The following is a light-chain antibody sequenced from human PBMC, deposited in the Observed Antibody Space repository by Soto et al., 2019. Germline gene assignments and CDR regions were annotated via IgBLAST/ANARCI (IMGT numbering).Light chain of an antibody. CDR2: EVS. CDR1: SSDVGGYNY. J-gene: IGLJ2*01. Sequence: QSALTQPASVSGSPGQSITIFCTGTSSDVGGYNYVSWFQQHPGKAPKVMIYEVSNRPSGVSNRFSGSKSGNTASLTISGLQAEDEADYYCCSYTNSAGRVFGGGTKLTVL. V-gene: IGLV2-14*01. CDR3: CSYTNSAGRV.